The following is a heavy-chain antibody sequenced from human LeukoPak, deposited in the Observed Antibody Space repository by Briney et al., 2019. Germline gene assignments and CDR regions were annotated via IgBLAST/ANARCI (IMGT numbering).Heavy chain of an antibody. J-gene: IGHJ4*02. D-gene: IGHD3-22*01. CDR3: ARVPSLSYYDSSGLYFDY. V-gene: IGHV1-69*13. Sequence: SVKVSCKASGYTFTSYGISWVRQAPGQGLEWMGGIIPIFGTANYAQKFQGRVTITADESTSTAYMELSSLRSEDTAVYYCARVPSLSYYDSSGLYFDYWGQGTLVTVSS. CDR2: IIPIFGTA. CDR1: GYTFTSYG.